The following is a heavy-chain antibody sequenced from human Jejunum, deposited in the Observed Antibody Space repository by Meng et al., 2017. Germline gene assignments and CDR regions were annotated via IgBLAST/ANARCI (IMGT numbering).Heavy chain of an antibody. V-gene: IGHV3-21*01. CDR3: ARWSGDYVDHFDY. D-gene: IGHD4-17*01. Sequence: GGSLRLSCAASGFTFSSYSMNWVRQAPGKGLEWVSSISSSTNYIYYADSVKGRFTISRDNAKNSLYQQMNSLRAEDTAVYYCARWSGDYVDHFDYWGQGTLVTVSS. CDR2: ISSSTNYI. CDR1: GFTFSSYS. J-gene: IGHJ4*02.